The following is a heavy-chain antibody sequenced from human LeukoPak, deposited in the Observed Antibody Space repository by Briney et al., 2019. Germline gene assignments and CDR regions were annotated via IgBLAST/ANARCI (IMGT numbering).Heavy chain of an antibody. CDR1: GYTFTGYY. CDR2: INPNRGDT. J-gene: IGHJ6*03. Sequence: ASVKLSCKASGYTFTGYYMHWVRQAPGQGLEWMVWINPNRGDTNYAQMFQGRVTMTRDMSISTAHRELSSLSCDDTAVYYCARDVHYYYYMAVWGKGTTVTVSS. CDR3: ARDVHYYYYMAV. V-gene: IGHV1-2*02.